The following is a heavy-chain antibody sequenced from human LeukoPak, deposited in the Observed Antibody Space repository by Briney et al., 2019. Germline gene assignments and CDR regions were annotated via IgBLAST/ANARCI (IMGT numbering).Heavy chain of an antibody. V-gene: IGHV3-66*01. CDR2: IYSGNTI. J-gene: IGHJ5*01. D-gene: IGHD3/OR15-3a*01. CDR1: GFSVSNNY. Sequence: GGSLRLSCVVSGFSVSNNYVGWVRQAPGKGLEWVSVIYSGNTIKYADSVKGRFTISRDNSKNTVYLQMSSLRAEDTALYYCATIGTGDYRDDSWGQGTLVTVSS. CDR3: ATIGTGDYRDDS.